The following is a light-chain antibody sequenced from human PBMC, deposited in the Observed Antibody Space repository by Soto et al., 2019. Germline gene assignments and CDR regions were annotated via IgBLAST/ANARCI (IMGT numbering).Light chain of an antibody. J-gene: IGKJ5*01. Sequence: KHSPGTLSLSPGERATLSCRASQSVGASYLAWYQQKPGQAPRLVIFDASTRATGIPDRFSGRGSGTDFTLTISSLQSEDSAVYYCQQYIKWPITFGQGTRLEVK. CDR1: QSVGASY. CDR2: DAS. CDR3: QQYIKWPIT. V-gene: IGKV3-15*01.